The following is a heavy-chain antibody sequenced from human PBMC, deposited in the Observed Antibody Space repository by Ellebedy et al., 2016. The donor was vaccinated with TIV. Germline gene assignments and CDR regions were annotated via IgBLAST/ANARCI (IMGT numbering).Heavy chain of an antibody. J-gene: IGHJ4*02. Sequence: GGSLRLXCAASGFTFSSYWMHWVRQAPGKGLVWVSRISSDESTTTYADSVKGRFTISSDNAKNTLYLQMNSLRAEDTAVYYCSSDLAHWGQGTLVTVSS. CDR2: ISSDESTT. V-gene: IGHV3-74*03. CDR3: SSDLAH. CDR1: GFTFSSYW.